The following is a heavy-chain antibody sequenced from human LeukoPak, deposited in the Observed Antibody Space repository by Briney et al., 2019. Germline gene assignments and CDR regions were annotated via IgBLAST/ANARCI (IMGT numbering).Heavy chain of an antibody. CDR3: ARETPRYGSGSYYKLAP. CDR2: ISYSGNT. D-gene: IGHD3-10*01. V-gene: IGHV4-39*02. CDR1: GASISSSSYY. J-gene: IGHJ5*02. Sequence: SETLSLTCTVSGASISSSSYYWGWIRQPPGKGLEWIGSISYSGNTYYNPSLKSRVTMSVDTSKNQFSLKLSSVTAADTAVYYCARETPRYGSGSYYKLAPWGQGTLVTVSS.